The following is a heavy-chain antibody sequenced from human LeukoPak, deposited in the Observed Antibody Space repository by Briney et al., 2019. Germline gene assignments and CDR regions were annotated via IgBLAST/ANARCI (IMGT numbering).Heavy chain of an antibody. CDR3: ARDLGYFDWSPDLFDY. CDR2: ISYDGSNK. Sequence: PGGSLRLSCAASGFTFSSYAMHWVRQAPGKGLEWVAVISYDGSNKYYADSVKGRFTISRDNSKNTLYLQMNSLRAEDTAVYYCARDLGYFDWSPDLFDYWGQGTLVTVSS. J-gene: IGHJ4*02. V-gene: IGHV3-30-3*01. CDR1: GFTFSSYA. D-gene: IGHD3-9*01.